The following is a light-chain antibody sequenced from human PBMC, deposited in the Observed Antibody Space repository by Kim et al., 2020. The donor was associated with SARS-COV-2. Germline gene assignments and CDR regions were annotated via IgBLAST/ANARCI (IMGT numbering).Light chain of an antibody. V-gene: IGLV3-1*01. CDR1: KLGDKY. J-gene: IGLJ3*02. CDR3: QAWDGSTEV. Sequence: SYELTQPPSVSVSPGQTASITCSGDKLGDKYACWYQQKPGQSPVLVIYQDSKRPSGIPERFSGSNSGNTATLTISGTQAMDEADYYCQAWDGSTEVFGGGTQLTVL. CDR2: QDS.